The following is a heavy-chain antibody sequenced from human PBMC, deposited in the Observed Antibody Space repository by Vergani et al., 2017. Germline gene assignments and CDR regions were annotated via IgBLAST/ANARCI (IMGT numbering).Heavy chain of an antibody. D-gene: IGHD3-3*01. J-gene: IGHJ4*02. CDR2: INPSGGST. Sequence: QVQLVQSGAEVKKPGASVKVSCKASGYTFTSYYMHWVRQAPXQGLEWMGIINPSGGSTSYAQKFQGRVTMTRDTSTSTVYMELSSLRSEDTAVYYCATGSPINNYDFWSGPLDYWGQGTLVTVAS. CDR3: ATGSPINNYDFWSGPLDY. V-gene: IGHV1-46*01. CDR1: GYTFTSYY.